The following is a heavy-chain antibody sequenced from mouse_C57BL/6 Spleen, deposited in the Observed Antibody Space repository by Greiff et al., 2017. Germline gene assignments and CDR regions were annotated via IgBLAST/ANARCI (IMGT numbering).Heavy chain of an antibody. CDR1: GYSIPSGYY. Sequence: VQLKESGPGLVKPSQSLSLTCSVTGYSIPSGYYWNWIRQFPGNKLEWMGYISYDGSNNYNPSLKNRISITRDTSKNQFFLKLNSVTTEDTATYYCARDSNYGFAYWGQGTLVTVSA. CDR2: ISYDGSN. J-gene: IGHJ3*01. V-gene: IGHV3-6*01. D-gene: IGHD2-5*01. CDR3: ARDSNYGFAY.